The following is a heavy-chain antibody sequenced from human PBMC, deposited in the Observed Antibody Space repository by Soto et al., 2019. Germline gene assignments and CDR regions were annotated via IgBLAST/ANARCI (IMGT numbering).Heavy chain of an antibody. J-gene: IGHJ4*02. V-gene: IGHV4-31*03. CDR3: ARLAETTVVTHLAYYFDY. CDR2: IYYSGST. CDR1: GGSISSGGYY. Sequence: QVQLQESGPGLVKPSQTLSLTCTVSGGSISSGGYYWSWIRQHPGKGLEWIGYIYYSGSTYYNPSLKSRVTISVDTSKNQFSLKLSSVTAADTAVYYCARLAETTVVTHLAYYFDYWGQGTLVTVSS. D-gene: IGHD4-17*01.